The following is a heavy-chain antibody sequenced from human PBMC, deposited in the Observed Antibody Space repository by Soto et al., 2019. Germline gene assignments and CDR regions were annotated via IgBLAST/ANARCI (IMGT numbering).Heavy chain of an antibody. V-gene: IGHV1-2*02. CDR3: SREPMVRAAHGFDI. CDR2: INPNSVGT. CDR1: GYTFTGHY. D-gene: IGHD3-10*01. Sequence: ASVKVSCKASGYTFTGHYMQWVGQAPGQGLEGMGWINPNSVGTNYAQNFQGRDTMTRDTSISTAYMELSRLRSDDTAVYYCSREPMVRAAHGFDIWGQGTMVTVSS. J-gene: IGHJ3*02.